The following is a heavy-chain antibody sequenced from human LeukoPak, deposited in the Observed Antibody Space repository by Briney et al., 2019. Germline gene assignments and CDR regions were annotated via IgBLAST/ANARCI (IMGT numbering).Heavy chain of an antibody. CDR1: GFTFSSYA. Sequence: GGSLRLSCAASGFTFSSYAMHWVRQAPGKGLEWVAVISYDGSNKYYADSVKGRFTISRDNSKNTLYLQMNSLRAEDTAVYYCAREGGGQWPLDYWGQGTLVTVSS. J-gene: IGHJ4*02. D-gene: IGHD6-19*01. V-gene: IGHV3-30-3*01. CDR2: ISYDGSNK. CDR3: AREGGGQWPLDY.